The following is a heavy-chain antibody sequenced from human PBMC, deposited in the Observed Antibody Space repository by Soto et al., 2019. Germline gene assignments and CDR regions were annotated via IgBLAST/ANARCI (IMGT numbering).Heavy chain of an antibody. J-gene: IGHJ4*02. V-gene: IGHV3-23*01. D-gene: IGHD4-4*01. CDR3: AKDRGGTTILTTFDY. CDR2: VSGSGGGT. Sequence: GGSLRLSCAASGFTFSSYAMSWVRQAPGKGLEWVSGVSGSGGGTYYADSVQGRFTISRDNSKNTLYLQMNSLRAEDTAVYYCAKDRGGTTILTTFDYWGQGALVTVSS. CDR1: GFTFSSYA.